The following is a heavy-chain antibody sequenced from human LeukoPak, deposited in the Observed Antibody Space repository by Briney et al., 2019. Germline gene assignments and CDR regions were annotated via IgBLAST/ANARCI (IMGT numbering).Heavy chain of an antibody. D-gene: IGHD3-10*01. CDR2: IYYSGST. J-gene: IGHJ3*02. CDR3: ARHRVGDAFDI. Sequence: PSETLSLTCTVSGGSISSYYWSWIRQPPGKGLEWIGYIYYSGSTNYNPSLKSRVTISVDTSKNQFSLKLSSVTAADTAVYYCARHRVGDAFDIWGQGTMVTVSS. V-gene: IGHV4-59*08. CDR1: GGSISSYY.